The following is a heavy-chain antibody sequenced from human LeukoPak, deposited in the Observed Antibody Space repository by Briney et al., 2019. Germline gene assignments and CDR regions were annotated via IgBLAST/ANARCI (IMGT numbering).Heavy chain of an antibody. D-gene: IGHD1/OR15-1a*01. V-gene: IGHV3-48*03. J-gene: IGHJ5*01. CDR2: ISSSGTKR. CDR1: GVIFSSYE. CDR3: ARETNWNIFDS. Sequence: GGSLRLSCAASGVIFSSYEMNWVRQAPGKGLEWISYISSSGTKRNYADSVKGRFTISRDNANMSLYLQMDSLRVEDTAVYYCARETNWNIFDSWGQGTLVTVSS.